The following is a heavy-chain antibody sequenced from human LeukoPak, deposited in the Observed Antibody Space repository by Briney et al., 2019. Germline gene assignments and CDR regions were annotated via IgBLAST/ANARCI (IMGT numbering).Heavy chain of an antibody. CDR2: ISSSSSYI. CDR1: GFTFSSYW. J-gene: IGHJ4*02. V-gene: IGHV3-21*01. D-gene: IGHD4-17*01. Sequence: PGGSLRLSCAASGFTFSSYWMSWVRQAPGKGLEWVSSISSSSSYIYYADSVKGRFTISRDNAKNSLYLQMNSLRAEDTAVYYCARVGNLDYGDYLPPDFDYWGQGTLVTVSS. CDR3: ARVGNLDYGDYLPPDFDY.